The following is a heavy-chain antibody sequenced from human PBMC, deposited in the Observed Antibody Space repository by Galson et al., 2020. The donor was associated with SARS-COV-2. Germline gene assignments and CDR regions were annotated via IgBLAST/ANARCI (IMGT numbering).Heavy chain of an antibody. D-gene: IGHD3-16*02. J-gene: IGHJ4*02. V-gene: IGHV1-18*01. CDR1: GYTFTSYG. CDR2: ISAYNGNT. Sequence: ASVKVSCKASGYTFTSYGISWVRQAPGQGLEWMGWISAYNGNTNYAQKLQGRVTMTTDTSTSTAYMELRSLRSDDTAVYYCARVVAAYYDYVWGSYRAYYFDYWGQGTLVTVSS. CDR3: ARVVAAYYDYVWGSYRAYYFDY.